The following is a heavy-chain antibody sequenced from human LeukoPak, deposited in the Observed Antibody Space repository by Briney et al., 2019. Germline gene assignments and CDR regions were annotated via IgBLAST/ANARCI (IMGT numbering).Heavy chain of an antibody. CDR3: AKNPDYAPFADAFDI. J-gene: IGHJ3*02. V-gene: IGHV1-2*02. Sequence: ASVKVSCKASGYTFTGYYMHWVRQAPGQGLEWMGWINPNSGGTNYAQKFQGRVTMTRDTSISTAYMELSRLRSDDTAVYYCAKNPDYAPFADAFDIWGQGTMVTVSS. D-gene: IGHD3-16*01. CDR2: INPNSGGT. CDR1: GYTFTGYY.